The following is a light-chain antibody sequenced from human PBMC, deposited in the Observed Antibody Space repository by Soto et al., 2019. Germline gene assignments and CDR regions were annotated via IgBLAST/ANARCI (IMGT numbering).Light chain of an antibody. V-gene: IGKV1-27*01. CDR2: ASS. CDR3: QKYNTAPFT. CDR1: DTISVY. J-gene: IGKJ3*01. Sequence: DIQMTQSPSSLTASVGDRVTITCRASDTISVYLAWYQHKPGKVPERLIYASSILPSGVPSRFSGSTSDTDITLTISSLQPEEVGTYYCQKYNTAPFTFGPGTQVEI.